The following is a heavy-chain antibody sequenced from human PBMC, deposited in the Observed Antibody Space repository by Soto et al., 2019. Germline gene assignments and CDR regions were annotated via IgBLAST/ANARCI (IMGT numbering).Heavy chain of an antibody. D-gene: IGHD3-10*01. V-gene: IGHV4-34*01. CDR3: AGLIWFGELLSYSYYYYGMDV. CDR2: INHSGST. J-gene: IGHJ6*02. CDR1: GGSFSGYY. Sequence: SETLSLTCAVYGGSFSGYYWSWIRQPPGKGLEWIGEINHSGSTNYNPSLKSRVTISVDTSKNQFSLKLSSVTAADTAEYYCAGLIWFGELLSYSYYYYGMDVWGQGTTVTVSS.